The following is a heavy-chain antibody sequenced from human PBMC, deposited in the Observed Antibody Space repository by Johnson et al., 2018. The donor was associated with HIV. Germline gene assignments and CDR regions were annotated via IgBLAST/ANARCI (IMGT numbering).Heavy chain of an antibody. CDR2: INNDGRST. CDR1: GFTFSSYW. J-gene: IGHJ3*02. V-gene: IGHV3-74*01. Sequence: VQLVESGGGLVQPGGSLRLSCAASGFTFSSYWMHWVRQAPGKGLVWVSRINNDGRSTTYADSVKGRFTISRDNAKNTLYLQMNSLRAEDTAVYYCASVYYDILTGYYYDAFDIWGQGTMVTVSS. CDR3: ASVYYDILTGYYYDAFDI. D-gene: IGHD3-9*01.